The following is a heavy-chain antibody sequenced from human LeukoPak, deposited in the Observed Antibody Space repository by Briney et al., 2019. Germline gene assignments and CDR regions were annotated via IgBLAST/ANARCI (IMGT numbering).Heavy chain of an antibody. D-gene: IGHD3-10*01. CDR3: ARDDEIGSLWFGELGDAFDI. CDR2: MNPNSGNT. CDR1: GYTFTGYY. Sequence: ASVKVSCKASGYTFTGYYMHWVRQAPGQGLEWMGWMNPNSGNTGYAQKFQGRVTITRNTSISTAYMELSSLRSEDTAVYYCARDDEIGSLWFGELGDAFDIWGQGTMVTVSS. J-gene: IGHJ3*02. V-gene: IGHV1-8*03.